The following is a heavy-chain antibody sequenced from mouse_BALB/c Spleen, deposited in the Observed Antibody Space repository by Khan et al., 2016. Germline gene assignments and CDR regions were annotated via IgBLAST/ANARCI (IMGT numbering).Heavy chain of an antibody. Sequence: EVELVESGGGLVKPGGSLKLSCAASGFNFSSYTMSWVRQTPEKRLEWVATISSGGSYTYYPDNMKGRFTISSDNAKNTLYLQMSSLKSEDTAMYYCTRDSAGGFAYWGQGTLVTVSA. J-gene: IGHJ3*01. V-gene: IGHV5-6-4*01. CDR2: ISSGGSYT. CDR1: GFNFSSYT. CDR3: TRDSAGGFAY.